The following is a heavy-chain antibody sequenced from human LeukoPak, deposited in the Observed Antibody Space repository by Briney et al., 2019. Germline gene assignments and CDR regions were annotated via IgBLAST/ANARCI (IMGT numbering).Heavy chain of an antibody. D-gene: IGHD3-16*01. CDR1: GGTFSSYA. CDR2: IIPIFGTA. V-gene: IGHV1-69*13. CDR3: ARVLGEWLENWFDP. Sequence: SVKVSCEASGGTFSSYAISWVRQAPGQGLEWMGGIIPIFGTANYAQKFQGRVTITADESTSTAYMELSSLRSEDTAVYYCARVLGEWLENWFDPWGQGTLVTVSS. J-gene: IGHJ5*02.